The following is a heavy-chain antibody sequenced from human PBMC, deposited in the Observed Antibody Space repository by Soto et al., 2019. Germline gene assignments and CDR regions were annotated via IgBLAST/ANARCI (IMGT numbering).Heavy chain of an antibody. V-gene: IGHV1-69*13. D-gene: IGHD6-13*01. CDR2: IIPIFGTA. Sequence: SVKVSCKASGGTFSSYAISWVRQAPGQGLEWMGGIIPIFGTANYAQKFQGRVTITADESTSTAYMELSSLRSEDTAVYYCARGRAAAGTGSYYYYGMDVWGQGTTVTVSS. J-gene: IGHJ6*02. CDR1: GGTFSSYA. CDR3: ARGRAAAGTGSYYYYGMDV.